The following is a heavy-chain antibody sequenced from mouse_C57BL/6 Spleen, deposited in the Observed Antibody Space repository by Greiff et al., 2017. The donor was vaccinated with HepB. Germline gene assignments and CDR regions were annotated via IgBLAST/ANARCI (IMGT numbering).Heavy chain of an antibody. J-gene: IGHJ1*03. Sequence: QVQLQQSGAELVKPGASVKISCKASGYAFSSYWMNWVKQRPGKGLEWIGQIYPGDGDTNYNGKFKGKATLTADKSSSTAYMQRSSLTSEDSAVYFCARHGMVKRYFDVWGTGTTVTVSS. CDR3: ARHGMVKRYFDV. CDR2: IYPGDGDT. CDR1: GYAFSSYW. D-gene: IGHD2-3*01. V-gene: IGHV1-80*01.